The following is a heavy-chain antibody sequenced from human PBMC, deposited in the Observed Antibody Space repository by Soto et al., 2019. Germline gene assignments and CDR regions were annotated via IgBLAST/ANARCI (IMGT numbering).Heavy chain of an antibody. CDR3: ARSKGCKTGYHWNDGDFDY. CDR2: IIHIFGTA. J-gene: IGHJ4*02. D-gene: IGHD1-1*01. Sequence: QVQLVQYGAEVKKPGSSVKVSCKASGGTFSSYAISWVRQAPGQGLEWMGGIIHIFGTANYAQKFQGRVTITANKSTSTAYMELRSLRSEDTAVYYCARSKGCKTGYHWNDGDFDYWGQGTLVTVSS. CDR1: GGTFSSYA. V-gene: IGHV1-69*06.